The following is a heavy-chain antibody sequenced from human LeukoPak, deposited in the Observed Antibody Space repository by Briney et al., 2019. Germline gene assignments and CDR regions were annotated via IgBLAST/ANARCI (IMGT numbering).Heavy chain of an antibody. CDR1: GGTFSSYA. Sequence: SVTVSCKASGGTFSSYAISWVRQAAGQGLEWMGGIIPIFGTANYAQKFQGRVTITTDESTSTAYMELSSLRSEDTAVYYCARPIPAASSTYDAFDIWGQGKMVTVSS. CDR2: IIPIFGTA. D-gene: IGHD2-2*01. CDR3: ARPIPAASSTYDAFDI. V-gene: IGHV1-69*05. J-gene: IGHJ3*02.